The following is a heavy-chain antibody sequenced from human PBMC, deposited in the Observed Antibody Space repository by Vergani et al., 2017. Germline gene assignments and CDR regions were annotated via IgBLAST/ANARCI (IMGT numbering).Heavy chain of an antibody. Sequence: EVQMLESGGGLVQPGGSRRLSCVASGFTFSNYHMNWFRQAPGKGLEWVSTISGGDDTSAYAESVKGRFTIARDNSKNTLYLQMNSLRAEDTAVYYCGMLTHETLLMGGPIWGHWGQGTLVTVSS. V-gene: IGHV3-23*01. CDR3: GMLTHETLLMGGPIWGH. J-gene: IGHJ4*02. CDR1: GFTFSNYH. D-gene: IGHD3-16*01. CDR2: ISGGDDTS.